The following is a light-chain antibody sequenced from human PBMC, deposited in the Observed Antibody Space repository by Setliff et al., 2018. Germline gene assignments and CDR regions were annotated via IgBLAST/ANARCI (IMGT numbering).Light chain of an antibody. CDR2: EVS. CDR1: SSDVGSYDL. CDR3: CSYAGNSTSDNEV. Sequence: QSALTQPASVSGSPRQSITISCTGTSSDVGSYDLVSWFQQHPGKAPKLIIYEVSKRPSGVSNRFSGTKSANTASLTISGLRAEDEADYYCCSYAGNSTSDNEVFGTGTKGTVL. J-gene: IGLJ1*01. V-gene: IGLV2-23*02.